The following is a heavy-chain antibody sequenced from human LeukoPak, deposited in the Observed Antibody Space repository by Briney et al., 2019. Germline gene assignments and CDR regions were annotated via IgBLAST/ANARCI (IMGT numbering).Heavy chain of an antibody. D-gene: IGHD2-8*01. CDR2: TYYSGST. Sequence: PETLSPTCTVSGGSPSSSSYYWGWLRQPPGTGLEWIGSTYYSGSTHYNPSLKSRATISVDTSKNQFSLYLSSVTAADTAVYYCARHNGIAFDYWGQGTMVTVSS. CDR3: ARHNGIAFDY. CDR1: GGSPSSSSYY. J-gene: IGHJ4*02. V-gene: IGHV4-39*01.